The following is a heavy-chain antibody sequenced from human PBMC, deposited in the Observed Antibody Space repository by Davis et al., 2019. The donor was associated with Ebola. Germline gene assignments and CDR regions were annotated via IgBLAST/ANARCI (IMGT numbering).Heavy chain of an antibody. CDR2: INGDGRTT. CDR1: GFAFSRYW. V-gene: IGHV3-74*01. Sequence: GESLKISCAASGFAFSRYWIHWVRQSPGKGLVWVSRINGDGRTTNYADSVKGRFTVSRDSAKNTVYLQMNSLRVEDTAVYHCARGGYYDSSGYSHAAFDLWGQGTMVTVSS. J-gene: IGHJ3*01. D-gene: IGHD3-22*01. CDR3: ARGGYYDSSGYSHAAFDL.